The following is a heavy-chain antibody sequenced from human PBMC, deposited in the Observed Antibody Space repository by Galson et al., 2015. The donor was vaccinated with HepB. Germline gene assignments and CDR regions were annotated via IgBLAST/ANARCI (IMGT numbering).Heavy chain of an antibody. CDR2: IYYSGIT. CDR3: ARYRTDVLTNYYTALDY. D-gene: IGHD3/OR15-3a*01. J-gene: IGHJ4*02. Sequence: SETLSLTCTVSGGSISSYYWTWIRQPPGKGLEWIGYIYYSGITNYNPSLKSRVTISVDTSKNQFSLKLSSVTAADTAVYYCARYRTDVLTNYYTALDYWGQGTLVTVSS. CDR1: GGSISSYY. V-gene: IGHV4-59*01.